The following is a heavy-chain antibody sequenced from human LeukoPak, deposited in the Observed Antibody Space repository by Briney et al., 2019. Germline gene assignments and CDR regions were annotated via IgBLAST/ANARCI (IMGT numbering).Heavy chain of an antibody. J-gene: IGHJ6*02. CDR1: GYTFTSYG. V-gene: IGHV1-18*01. Sequence: ASVKVSCKASGYTFTSYGISWVRQAPGQGLEWMGWISAYNGNTNYAQKLQGRVTMTTDTSTSTAYMELRSLTSDDTAVYYCARVIWNIVVVPAAMNLYYYYGMDVWGQGTTVTVSS. CDR3: ARVIWNIVVVPAAMNLYYYYGMDV. CDR2: ISAYNGNT. D-gene: IGHD2-2*01.